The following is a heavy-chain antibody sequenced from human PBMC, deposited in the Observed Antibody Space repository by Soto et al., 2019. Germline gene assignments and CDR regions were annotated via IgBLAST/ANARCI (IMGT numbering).Heavy chain of an antibody. D-gene: IGHD3-9*01. Sequence: ASVKVSCKASGYTFTGYYMHWVRQAPGQGLEWMGWINPNSGGTNYAQKFQGWVTMTRDTSTSTVYMELSSLRSEDTAVYYCARDRYDILTGYYKFDYWGQGTLVTGLL. CDR3: ARDRYDILTGYYKFDY. CDR2: INPNSGGT. V-gene: IGHV1-2*04. J-gene: IGHJ4*02. CDR1: GYTFTGYY.